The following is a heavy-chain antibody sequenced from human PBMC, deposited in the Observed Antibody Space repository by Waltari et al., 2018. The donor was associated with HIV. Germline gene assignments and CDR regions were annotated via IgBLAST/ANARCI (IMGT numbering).Heavy chain of an antibody. J-gene: IGHJ3*02. Sequence: DVQLVESGGGLVKPGKSLRLSCGASGIIFRIVWLSWVRQAPGKGLEYIGRIKSMSDGGTTDYAASGKGRFTISRDDSESSMYLQMSSLETEDTAVYYCAAGTVGVKIAFDIWGQGTLVTVSS. CDR1: GIIFRIVW. V-gene: IGHV3-15*05. CDR3: AAGTVGVKIAFDI. CDR2: IKSMSDGGTT. D-gene: IGHD1-26*01.